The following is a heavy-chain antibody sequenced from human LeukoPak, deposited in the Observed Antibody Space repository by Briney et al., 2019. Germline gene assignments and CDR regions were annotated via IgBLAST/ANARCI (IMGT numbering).Heavy chain of an antibody. CDR3: ARVWGLIN. D-gene: IGHD2-21*01. V-gene: IGHV4-38-2*02. CDR2: IYHSGST. J-gene: IGHJ4*02. Sequence: SETLSLTCTVSGYSISSGYYWGWIRQPPGKGLEWIGSIYHSGSTYYNPSLKSRVTISVDTSKDQFSLKLSSVTAADTAVYYCARVWGLINWGQGTLVTVSS. CDR1: GYSISSGYY.